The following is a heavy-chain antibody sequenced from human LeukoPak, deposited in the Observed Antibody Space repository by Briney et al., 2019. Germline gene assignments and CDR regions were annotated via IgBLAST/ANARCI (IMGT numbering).Heavy chain of an antibody. V-gene: IGHV4-59*01. CDR1: GGSISSYY. D-gene: IGHD2-2*02. CDR3: ARVPAAIRYYYGMDV. Sequence: PSETLSLTCTVSGGSISSYYWSWIQQPPGKGLEWIGYIYYSGSTNYNPSLKSRVTISVDTSKNQFSLKLSSVTAADTAVYYCARVPAAIRYYYGMDVWGQGTTVTVSS. CDR2: IYYSGST. J-gene: IGHJ6*02.